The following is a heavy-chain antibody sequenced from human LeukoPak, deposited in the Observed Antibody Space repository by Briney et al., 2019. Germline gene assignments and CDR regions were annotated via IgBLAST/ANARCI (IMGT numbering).Heavy chain of an antibody. V-gene: IGHV3-23*01. CDR2: ISGSDGNT. CDR3: ARGPHAFDI. Sequence: GGSLRLSCAASGFSFSSYAMSWVRQAPGKGLEWVSAISGSDGNTYYADSVKGRFTISRDNAKNSLYLQMNSLRAEDTAVYYCARGPHAFDIWGQGTMVTVSS. CDR1: GFSFSSYA. J-gene: IGHJ3*02.